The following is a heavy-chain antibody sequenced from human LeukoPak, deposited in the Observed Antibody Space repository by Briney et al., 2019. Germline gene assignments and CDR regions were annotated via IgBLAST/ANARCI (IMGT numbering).Heavy chain of an antibody. Sequence: SETLSLTCTVSGGSISTYYGNWIRQAPGKDLEWIGYIYYSGTTYYNPSLKSRVTISVDTSKNQFSLKLGSVTAADTAVYYCARGGYYFYYGMDVWGQGTTVTVSS. J-gene: IGHJ6*02. CDR3: ARGGYYFYYGMDV. D-gene: IGHD2-15*01. CDR1: GGSISTYY. V-gene: IGHV4-59*06. CDR2: IYYSGTT.